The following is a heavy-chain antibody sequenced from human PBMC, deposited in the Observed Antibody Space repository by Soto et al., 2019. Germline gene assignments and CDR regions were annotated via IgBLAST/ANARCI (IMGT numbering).Heavy chain of an antibody. CDR1: GFTFSSYS. J-gene: IGHJ4*02. D-gene: IGHD6-13*01. Sequence: XGALKVSCSASGFTFSSYSMHWVRQAPGRGLEWVAVIWYDGSNKYYADSVKGRFTISRDNSKNTLYLQMNSLRAEDTAVYYCARDYPEEQQLVLNYFDYWGQGSVVTVS. CDR2: IWYDGSNK. CDR3: ARDYPEEQQLVLNYFDY. V-gene: IGHV3-33*01.